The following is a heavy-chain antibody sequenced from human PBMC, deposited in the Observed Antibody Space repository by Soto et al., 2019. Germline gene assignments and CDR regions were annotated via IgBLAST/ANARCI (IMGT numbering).Heavy chain of an antibody. J-gene: IGHJ4*02. CDR2: ISGSGGST. D-gene: IGHD3-3*01. CDR3: AKDLTPSDFWSGYLSARFDY. V-gene: IGHV3-23*01. CDR1: GFTFSSYA. Sequence: GGSLRLSCAASGFTFSSYAMSWVRQAPGKGLEWVSAISGSGGSTYYADSVKGRFTISRDNSKNTLYLQMNSLRAEDTAVYYCAKDLTPSDFWSGYLSARFDYWGQGTLVTVSS.